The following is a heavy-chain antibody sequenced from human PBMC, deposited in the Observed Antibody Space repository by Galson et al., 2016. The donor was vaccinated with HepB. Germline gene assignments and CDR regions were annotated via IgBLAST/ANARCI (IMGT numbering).Heavy chain of an antibody. CDR2: IYHTGST. J-gene: IGHJ5*02. D-gene: IGHD1-14*01. CDR3: ARPPDNFDP. CDR1: GGSIGSGAW. V-gene: IGHV4-4*02. Sequence: SETLSLTCGVSGGSIGSGAWWSWVRQPPGQGLEWIGEIYHTGSTNHNPSLRNRVTISVDKSKKQFSLRLNSVTAADTAVYYCARPPDNFDPWGQGTLVTVSS.